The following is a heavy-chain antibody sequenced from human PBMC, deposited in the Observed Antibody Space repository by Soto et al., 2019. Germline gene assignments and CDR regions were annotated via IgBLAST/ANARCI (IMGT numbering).Heavy chain of an antibody. CDR3: ARRQQLVQGAFDI. Sequence: GASVKVSCKASGFTFTSSAMQWVRQARGQRLEWIGWIVVGSGNTNYAQKFQERVSITRDMSTRTAYMELSSLRSEDTAMYYCARRQQLVQGAFDIWGQGTMVTVSS. CDR2: IVVGSGNT. D-gene: IGHD6-13*01. CDR1: GFTFTSSA. J-gene: IGHJ3*02. V-gene: IGHV1-58*02.